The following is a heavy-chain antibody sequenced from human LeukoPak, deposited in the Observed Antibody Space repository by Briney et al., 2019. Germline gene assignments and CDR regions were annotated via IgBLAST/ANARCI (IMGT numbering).Heavy chain of an antibody. V-gene: IGHV4-38-2*02. D-gene: IGHD7-27*01. CDR1: GYSISSGYY. Sequence: TSETLSLTCTVSGYSISSGYYWGWIRQPPGKGLEWIGSIYHSGSTYYNPSLESRVTISVDTSKNQFSLQLNSVTPEDTAVYYCARSKLGNNQWYFDLWGRGTLVTVSS. CDR2: IYHSGST. CDR3: ARSKLGNNQWYFDL. J-gene: IGHJ2*01.